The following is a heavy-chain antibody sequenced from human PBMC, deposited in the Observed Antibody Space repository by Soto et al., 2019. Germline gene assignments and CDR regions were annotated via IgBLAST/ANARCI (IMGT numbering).Heavy chain of an antibody. Sequence: ASVKVSCKASGYTFTSYYMHWVRQAPGQGLEWMGIINPSGGSASYAQKFQGKVTMTRDTSTSTVYMELSSLRSEDTAVYYCARVGGYCSSTSCFQHLGRGMDVWGQGTTVTVSS. D-gene: IGHD2-2*01. CDR1: GYTFTSYY. V-gene: IGHV1-46*01. CDR2: INPSGGSA. J-gene: IGHJ6*02. CDR3: ARVGGYCSSTSCFQHLGRGMDV.